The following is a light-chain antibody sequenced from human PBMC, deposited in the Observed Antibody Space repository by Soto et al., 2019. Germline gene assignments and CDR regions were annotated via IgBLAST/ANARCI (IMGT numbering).Light chain of an antibody. CDR3: WSYAGSCTYV. V-gene: IGLV2-11*01. CDR1: SSDVGGYNY. Sequence: QSALTQPPSVSGSPGQSVTISCTGTSSDVGGYNYVSWYQQHPGKAPKLMIYDVSKRPSGVPDRFSGSKSGNTASLTISGLQAEDEADYYCWSYAGSCTYVFGTGTQVTVL. CDR2: DVS. J-gene: IGLJ1*01.